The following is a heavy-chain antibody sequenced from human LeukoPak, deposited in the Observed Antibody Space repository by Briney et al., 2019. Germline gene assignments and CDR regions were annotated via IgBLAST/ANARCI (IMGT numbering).Heavy chain of an antibody. CDR1: GYTFTSYG. Sequence: ASVKVSCKASGYTFTSYGISWVRQAPGQGLEWMEWISAYNGNTNYAQKLQGRVTMTTDTSTSTGYMELRSLRSDDTAVYYCARVDMVRGVITGGVHWGQGTLVTVSS. CDR3: ARVDMVRGVITGGVH. V-gene: IGHV1-18*01. D-gene: IGHD3-10*01. J-gene: IGHJ4*02. CDR2: ISAYNGNT.